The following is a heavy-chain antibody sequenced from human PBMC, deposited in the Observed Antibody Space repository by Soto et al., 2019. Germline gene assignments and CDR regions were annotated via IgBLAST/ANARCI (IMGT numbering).Heavy chain of an antibody. CDR1: GFTFSSYS. J-gene: IGHJ1*01. D-gene: IGHD6-13*01. V-gene: IGHV3-21*01. CDR2: LSSSSSYI. Sequence: EVQLVESGGGLVKPGGSLRLSCAASGFTFSSYSMNWVRQAPGKGLEWVSTLSSSSSYIYYADSVKGRFTISRDNAKNALYVQMNGLRAEDTAVYYCAGSEGGAAGTLHFQYWGQGALVTVSS. CDR3: AGSEGGAAGTLHFQY.